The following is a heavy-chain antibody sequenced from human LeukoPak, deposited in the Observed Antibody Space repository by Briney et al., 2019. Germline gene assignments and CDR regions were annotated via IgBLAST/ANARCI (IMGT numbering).Heavy chain of an antibody. J-gene: IGHJ4*02. D-gene: IGHD3-22*01. Sequence: PSETLSLTCTVSGGSISSYYWSWIRQPPGKGLEWIGYIYYSGSTNYNPSLKSRVTISVDTSKNQFSLKLSSVTAADTAVYYCARAQRPYYDSSGYSHWGQGTLVTVSS. V-gene: IGHV4-59*01. CDR1: GGSISSYY. CDR2: IYYSGST. CDR3: ARAQRPYYDSSGYSH.